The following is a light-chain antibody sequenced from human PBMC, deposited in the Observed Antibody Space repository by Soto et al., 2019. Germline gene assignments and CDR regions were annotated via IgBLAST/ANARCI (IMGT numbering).Light chain of an antibody. J-gene: IGLJ2*01. CDR3: SSYTISTTLVV. V-gene: IGLV2-14*01. Sequence: QAALTQPASVSGSPGQSITISCTGTSSDVGGYNYVSWYQQHPGKAPKLMIYDVRNRPSGVSNRFSGSKSGNTASLTISGLQDEDEADYYCSSYTISTTLVVFGGGTKLTVL. CDR2: DVR. CDR1: SSDVGGYNY.